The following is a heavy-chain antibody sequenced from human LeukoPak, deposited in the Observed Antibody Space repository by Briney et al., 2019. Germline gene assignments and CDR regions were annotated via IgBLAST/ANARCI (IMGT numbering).Heavy chain of an antibody. V-gene: IGHV1-18*01. Sequence: ASVKVSCKTSGYSFTSYGIAWVRQAPGEGLEWMGWISGYNGKTDDAENLQGRVTMTTDTSTSTGYMELMSLRSDDTAVYYCAREGALHDTGDHYLSWFDPWGQGTLVTVSS. CDR2: ISGYNGKT. D-gene: IGHD2-8*02. CDR1: GYSFTSYG. CDR3: AREGALHDTGDHYLSWFDP. J-gene: IGHJ5*02.